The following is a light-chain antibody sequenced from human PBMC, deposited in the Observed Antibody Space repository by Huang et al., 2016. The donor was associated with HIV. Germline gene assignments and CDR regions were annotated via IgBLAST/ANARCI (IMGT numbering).Light chain of an antibody. CDR3: QQRSNWGLT. V-gene: IGKV3-11*01. Sequence: EIVLTQSPATLSLSPGERATLSCRASQRVSSYLAWYQQKPGQAPRRRIYDASNRATGIPARFSGSGSGTDFTLTISSLEPEDCAVYYCQQRSNWGLTFGGGTKVEIK. J-gene: IGKJ4*01. CDR2: DAS. CDR1: QRVSSY.